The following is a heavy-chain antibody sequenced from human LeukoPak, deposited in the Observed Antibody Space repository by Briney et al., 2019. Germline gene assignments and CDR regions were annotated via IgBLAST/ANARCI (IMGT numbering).Heavy chain of an antibody. CDR2: IKQDGSEK. V-gene: IGHV3-7*03. CDR3: ARDQNTVGLDF. J-gene: IGHJ4*02. D-gene: IGHD4-23*01. CDR1: GCTFSSDW. Sequence: PGGSLRLSCGASGCTFSSDWMSWVRQGPGKGLEWVGNIKQDGSEKYYVDSVEGRFTISRDNAKNSLYLQMNSLRDEDTAVYFCARDQNTVGLDFWGQGTLVSVSS.